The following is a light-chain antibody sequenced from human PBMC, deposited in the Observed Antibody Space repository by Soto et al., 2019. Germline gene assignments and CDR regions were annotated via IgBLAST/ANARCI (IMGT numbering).Light chain of an antibody. CDR1: SGSIASNY. CDR2: EDN. CDR3: QAYDSSNWV. V-gene: IGLV6-57*04. Sequence: NFMLTQPHSVSESPGKTVTISCTRSSGSIASNYVQWYHQRPGSAPTIVMYEDNQRPSGVPDRFSGSIDRSSNSASLTISGLKTEDEGDFYCQAYDSSNWVFGGGTKVTGL. J-gene: IGLJ3*02.